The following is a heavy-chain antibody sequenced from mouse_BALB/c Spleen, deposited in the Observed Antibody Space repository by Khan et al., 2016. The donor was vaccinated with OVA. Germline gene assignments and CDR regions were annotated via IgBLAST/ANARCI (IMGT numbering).Heavy chain of an antibody. D-gene: IGHD3-1*01. CDR3: IGGGYGGFAY. CDR1: GYTFTSYQ. Sequence: QVQLQQSGTELVKPGASVRLSCKASGYTFTSYQMYWVKQRPGQGLEWIGEITPSNGGTNFNEKFKSKATLTVDESSSTARMQLSSLTSEDSAFYYWIGGGYGGFAYWGQGTLVTVSA. J-gene: IGHJ3*01. CDR2: ITPSNGGT. V-gene: IGHV1-53*01.